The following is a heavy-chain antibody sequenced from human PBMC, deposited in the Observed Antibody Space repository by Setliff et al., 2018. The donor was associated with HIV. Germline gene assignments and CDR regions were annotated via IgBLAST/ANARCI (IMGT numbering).Heavy chain of an antibody. Sequence: SETLSLTCIVSGGSISPTNYYWGWIRQSPGKGLEWIGGFHHSGSTHYNPSLKSRVTISGQTSNNQFSLQLTSVTAADTAVYYCARQGAGYYYDSSEYYTGNGFDMWGQGTMVTVSS. CDR1: GGSISPTNYY. V-gene: IGHV4-39*01. CDR2: FHHSGST. D-gene: IGHD3-22*01. J-gene: IGHJ3*02. CDR3: ARQGAGYYYDSSEYYTGNGFDM.